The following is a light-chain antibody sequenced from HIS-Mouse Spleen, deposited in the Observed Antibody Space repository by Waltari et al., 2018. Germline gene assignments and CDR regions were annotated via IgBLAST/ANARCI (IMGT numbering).Light chain of an antibody. CDR1: ALPKKH. Sequence: SYELTQPPSVSVSPGQTARITCSRDALPKKHAYGDQQKSRQAPVLVIYEDSKRPSGIPERFSGSSSGTMATLTISGAQVEDEADYYCYSTDSSGNHRVFGGGTKLTVL. CDR3: YSTDSSGNHRV. V-gene: IGLV3-10*01. CDR2: EDS. J-gene: IGLJ2*01.